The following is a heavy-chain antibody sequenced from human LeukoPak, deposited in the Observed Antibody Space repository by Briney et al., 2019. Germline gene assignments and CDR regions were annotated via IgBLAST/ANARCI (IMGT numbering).Heavy chain of an antibody. CDR1: GGSFSGYY. V-gene: IGHV4-34*01. D-gene: IGHD6-13*01. Sequence: SETLSLTCAVYGGSFSGYYWSWIRQPPGKGLEWIGEINHSGNTNYNPSLKSRVTISGATSKNQFSLKLSSVTAADTAVYYCARGRFPGYSSNWLTHRPRAYCFDYWGQGTLVTVSS. CDR3: ARGRFPGYSSNWLTHRPRAYCFDY. CDR2: INHSGNT. J-gene: IGHJ4*02.